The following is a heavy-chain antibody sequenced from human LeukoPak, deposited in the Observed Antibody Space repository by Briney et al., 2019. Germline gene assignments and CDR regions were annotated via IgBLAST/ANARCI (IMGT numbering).Heavy chain of an antibody. CDR2: ISGSGGST. CDR3: ADLSGSYWEGFDY. CDR1: GFTFSSYA. V-gene: IGHV3-23*01. D-gene: IGHD1-26*01. J-gene: IGHJ4*02. Sequence: PGGSLRLSCAASGFTFSSYAMSWVRQAPGKGLEWVSAISGSGGSTYYADSVKGRFTISRDNSKNTLYLQMNSLRAEDTAVYYCADLSGSYWEGFDYWGQGTLVTVSS.